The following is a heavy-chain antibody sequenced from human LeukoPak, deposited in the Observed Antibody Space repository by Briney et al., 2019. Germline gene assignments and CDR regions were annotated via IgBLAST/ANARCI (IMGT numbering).Heavy chain of an antibody. J-gene: IGHJ6*02. CDR3: ARGPYGDYSYYYYGMDV. CDR1: GYTFTSHG. V-gene: IGHV1-18*01. CDR2: ISAYNGNT. D-gene: IGHD4-17*01. Sequence: ASVKVSCKASGYTFTSHGISWVRQAPGQGLEWMGWISAYNGNTNYAQKLQGRVTMTTDTSTSTAYMELRSLRSDDTAVYYCARGPYGDYSYYYYGMDVWGQGTTVTVSS.